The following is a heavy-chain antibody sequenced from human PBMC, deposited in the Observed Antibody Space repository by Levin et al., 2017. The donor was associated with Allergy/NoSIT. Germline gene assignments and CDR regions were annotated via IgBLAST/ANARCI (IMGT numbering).Heavy chain of an antibody. V-gene: IGHV3-43*01. D-gene: IGHD6-19*01. J-gene: IGHJ1*01. CDR2: INWDGSGT. Sequence: PGESLKISCAASGFTFRDYTMHWVRQAPGKGLEWVSVINWDGSGTHYADSVKGRFTVSRDNSRDSLFLQMNSLRTEDTALFYCVKDIGIEVSHTGFFHHWGQGTLVTVSS. CDR3: VKDIGIEVSHTGFFHH. CDR1: GFTFRDYT.